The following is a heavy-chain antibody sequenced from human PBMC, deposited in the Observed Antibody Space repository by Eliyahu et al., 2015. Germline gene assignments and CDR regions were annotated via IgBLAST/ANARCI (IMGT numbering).Heavy chain of an antibody. CDR1: GFTFSSYG. Sequence: QVQLVESGGGVVQPGRSLXLSCAASGFTFSSYGMHWXRQPPGKALEWVAVISYDGSNKYYADSVKGRFTISRDNSKNTLYLQMNSLRAEDTAVYYCAREEWFGPFDYWGQGTLVTVSS. D-gene: IGHD3-10*01. V-gene: IGHV3-30*03. J-gene: IGHJ4*02. CDR2: ISYDGSNK. CDR3: AREEWFGPFDY.